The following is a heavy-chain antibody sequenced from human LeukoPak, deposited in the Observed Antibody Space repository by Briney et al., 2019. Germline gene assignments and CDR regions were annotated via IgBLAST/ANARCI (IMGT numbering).Heavy chain of an antibody. CDR1: GGTFSSYA. CDR3: ARDLTTVTANWFDP. CDR2: IIPIFGTA. V-gene: IGHV1-69*05. D-gene: IGHD4-17*01. J-gene: IGHJ5*02. Sequence: LVKVSCKASGGTFSSYAISWVRQAPGQGLEWMGRIIPIFGTANYAQKFQGRVTITTDESTSTAYMELSSLRSEDTAVYYCARDLTTVTANWFDPWGQGTLVTVSS.